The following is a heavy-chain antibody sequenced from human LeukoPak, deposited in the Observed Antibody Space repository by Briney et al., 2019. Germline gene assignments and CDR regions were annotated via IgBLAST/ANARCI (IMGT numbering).Heavy chain of an antibody. D-gene: IGHD3-3*01. V-gene: IGHV3-48*01. CDR3: ASLRFSVV. CDR2: ISTTSTTI. CDR1: GFTFSSYS. Sequence: PGGSLRLSCAASGFTFSSYSMNWVRQAPGKGLEWIAYISTTSTTIHYAGSVQGRFTISRDNSKNTLYLQMNRLRAEDTAVYYCASLRFSVVWGQGTTVTVSS. J-gene: IGHJ6*02.